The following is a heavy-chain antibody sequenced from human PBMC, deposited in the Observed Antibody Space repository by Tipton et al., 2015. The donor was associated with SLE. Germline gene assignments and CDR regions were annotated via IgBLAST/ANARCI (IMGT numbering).Heavy chain of an antibody. D-gene: IGHD2-2*01. V-gene: IGHV4-34*01. CDR1: GGSFSGYY. CDR3: AREGGWCSSTSCYRLIDY. J-gene: IGHJ4*02. Sequence: TLSLTCAVYGGSFSGYYWSWIRQPPGKGLEWIGEINHSGSTNYNPSLKSRVTISVDTSKNQFSLKLSSVTAADTAVYYCAREGGWCSSTSCYRLIDYWGQATLGTVSS. CDR2: INHSGST.